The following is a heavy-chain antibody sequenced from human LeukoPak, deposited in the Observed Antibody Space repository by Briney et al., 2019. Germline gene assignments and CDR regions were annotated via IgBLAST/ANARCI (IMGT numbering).Heavy chain of an antibody. CDR1: GVTVSSIY. CDR3: ARGANPVIL. V-gene: IGHV3-53*01. D-gene: IGHD3-16*02. Sequence: GGSLRLSCAVSGVTVSSIYMYWVRQAPGKGLEWVSVIYSGGSTNYADFVKGRFTISRDNSKNTLYLQMNSLRAKDTAVYYCARGANPVILWGQGTLVTVSS. J-gene: IGHJ4*02. CDR2: IYSGGST.